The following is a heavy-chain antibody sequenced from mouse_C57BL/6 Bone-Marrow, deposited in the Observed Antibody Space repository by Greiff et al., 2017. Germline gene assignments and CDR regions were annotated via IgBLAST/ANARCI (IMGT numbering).Heavy chain of an antibody. CDR3: AKRGRGYGFAY. CDR1: GFSLTSYG. CDR2: IRRGGST. D-gene: IGHD2-10*02. Sequence: QVQLQQSGPGLAQPSQSLSITCTVSGFSLTSYGVHWVRQSPGKGLEWLGVIRRGGSTDHNAALMSRLSITKDNSKSHVFFKMHSLKTDDNAVYYCAKRGRGYGFAYWGQGTLVTVSA. J-gene: IGHJ3*01. V-gene: IGHV2-5*01.